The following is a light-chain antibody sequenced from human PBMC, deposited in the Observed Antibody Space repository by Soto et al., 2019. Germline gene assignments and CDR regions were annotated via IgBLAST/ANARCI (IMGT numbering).Light chain of an antibody. J-gene: IGKJ2*01. CDR2: ASS. V-gene: IGKV1-39*01. CDR3: QQSFSTPYT. CDR1: QSIISY. Sequence: DIQMTQSPSSLSASVGDRVTITCRASQSIISYLNWYQQKPGKAPKLLIYASSSLQSGVPSRFSGSGSGTDFTLTISSLQHEDFATYYCQQSFSTPYTFGQGTKLEI.